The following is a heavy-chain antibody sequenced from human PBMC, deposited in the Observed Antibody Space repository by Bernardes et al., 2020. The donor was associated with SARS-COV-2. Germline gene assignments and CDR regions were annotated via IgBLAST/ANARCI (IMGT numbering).Heavy chain of an antibody. CDR1: GFTFSSYA. D-gene: IGHD4-17*01. V-gene: IGHV3-30*07. CDR3: ERDESYGDYLIRLRDFDI. CDR2: ISDDGSNK. Sequence: GGSLRLSCAASGFTFSSYAVHWVRQAPGKGLEWLAFISDDGSNKYYADSVRGRFTISRDNSKNTLFLQMNGLRVEDTAMYYCERDESYGDYLIRLRDFDIWGQGTMVTVSS. J-gene: IGHJ3*02.